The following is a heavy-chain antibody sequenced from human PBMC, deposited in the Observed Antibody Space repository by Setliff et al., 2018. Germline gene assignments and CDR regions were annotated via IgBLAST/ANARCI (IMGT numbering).Heavy chain of an antibody. CDR3: AREGFYCTNGLRYRPLDY. J-gene: IGHJ4*02. CDR2: ISYGGNT. Sequence: PSETLSLTCTVSGASISANHYWGWIRQTPGKGLEWIGSISYGGNTYYDPSLKSRVTRSLDTSKNQFSLNLTSFTAAATAVNYCAREGFYCTNGLRYRPLDYWGQGTLVTVSS. V-gene: IGHV4-39*07. CDR1: GASISANHY. D-gene: IGHD2-8*01.